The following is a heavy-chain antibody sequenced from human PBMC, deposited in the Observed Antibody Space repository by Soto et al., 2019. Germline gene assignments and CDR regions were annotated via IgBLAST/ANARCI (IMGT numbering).Heavy chain of an antibody. CDR2: ISWNSGSI. CDR1: GFTFDDYA. Sequence: GGSLRLSCAASGFTFDDYAMHWVRQAPGKGLEWVSGISWNSGSIGYADSVKGRFTISRDNAKNSLYLQMNSLRAEDTALYYCAKERYYYDSSGYSYYYYGMDVWGKGTTVTVS. V-gene: IGHV3-9*01. J-gene: IGHJ6*04. D-gene: IGHD3-22*01. CDR3: AKERYYYDSSGYSYYYYGMDV.